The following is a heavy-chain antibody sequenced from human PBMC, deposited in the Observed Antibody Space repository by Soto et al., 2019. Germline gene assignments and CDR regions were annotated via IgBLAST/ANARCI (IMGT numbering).Heavy chain of an antibody. V-gene: IGHV3-48*01. CDR2: VSSGSHTR. D-gene: IGHD3-10*01. J-gene: IGHJ6*02. Sequence: GGSLRLSCAASGFTFSNFDMNWVRRAPGQGLEWLSYVSSGSHTRYYADSVRGRFTISRDDAKKSIYLQLNGLRPEDTALYYCTRDDANMARDSGMDVWGQGTTVTVSS. CDR3: TRDDANMARDSGMDV. CDR1: GFTFSNFD.